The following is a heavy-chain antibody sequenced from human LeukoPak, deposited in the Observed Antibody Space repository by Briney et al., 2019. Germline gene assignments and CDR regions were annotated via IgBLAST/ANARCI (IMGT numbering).Heavy chain of an antibody. D-gene: IGHD3-22*01. J-gene: IGHJ4*02. Sequence: PGGSLRLSCAASGFTFSSYSMNWVRQAPGKGLEWVSSISSSSSYIYYADSVKGRYTISRDNSKNTLYLQMNSLRAEDTALYYCAKCLTMIVVVTPYDYWGQGTLVTVSS. CDR1: GFTFSSYS. V-gene: IGHV3-21*04. CDR2: ISSSSSYI. CDR3: AKCLTMIVVVTPYDY.